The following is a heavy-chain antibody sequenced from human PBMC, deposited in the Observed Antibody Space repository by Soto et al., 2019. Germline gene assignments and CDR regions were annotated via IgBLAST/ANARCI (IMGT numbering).Heavy chain of an antibody. CDR1: GFTFSNYG. J-gene: IGHJ6*02. V-gene: IGHV3-30*18. CDR2: ISYGGTRK. CDR3: AKDRPPEIDDFWHGMDV. D-gene: IGHD3-3*01. Sequence: QVQLVESGGGVVQPGRSLRLSCGASGFTFSNYGMYWVRQAPGKGLAWVAVISYGGTRKYYADSVKGRFSISRDNCKNTLYLQMNSLGDEDTAVYYCAKDRPPEIDDFWHGMDVWGQGTTVTVSS.